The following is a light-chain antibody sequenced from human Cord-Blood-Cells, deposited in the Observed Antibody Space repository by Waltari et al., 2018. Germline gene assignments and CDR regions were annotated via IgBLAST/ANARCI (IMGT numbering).Light chain of an antibody. V-gene: IGKV1-39*01. CDR2: AAY. J-gene: IGKJ3*01. CDR3: QQSYSTLT. Sequence: DIQMTQSPSSLSASVGDRVTITCRASQSISSYLNWYQQKPGKAPKLLIYAAYSLKSGVQSRFSGSGSGTDFTLTLSSLQPEDFATYYCQQSYSTLTFGPVTKVDIK. CDR1: QSISSY.